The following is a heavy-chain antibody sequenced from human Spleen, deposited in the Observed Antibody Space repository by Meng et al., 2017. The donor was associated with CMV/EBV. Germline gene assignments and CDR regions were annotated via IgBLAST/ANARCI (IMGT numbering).Heavy chain of an antibody. CDR1: GFSLSSSGMR. D-gene: IGHD6-6*01. CDR2: IDWDDEK. Sequence: SGPTLVKPTQTLTLTCSISGFSLSSSGMRVNWIRQPPGKALEWLARIDWDDEKFYNTSLKTRLTISKDTSKNQVVLIMTNMDPVDTVTYYCARMSIAVDYGMDVWGQGTTVTVSS. J-gene: IGHJ6*02. CDR3: ARMSIAVDYGMDV. V-gene: IGHV2-70D*14.